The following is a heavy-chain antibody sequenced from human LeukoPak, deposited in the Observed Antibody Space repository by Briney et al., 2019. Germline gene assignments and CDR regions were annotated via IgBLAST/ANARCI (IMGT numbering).Heavy chain of an antibody. V-gene: IGHV5-51*01. CDR3: ARTGIVDTGLGSH. CDR1: GYSFSNYW. CDR2: IYPGDSDT. J-gene: IGHJ4*02. Sequence: KNGESLKISFKGSGYSFSNYWIGWVRQMPGKGLEWMGIIYPGDSDTRYSPSFQGQVTISADKSISTAYLQWSSLKASDTAIYYCARTGIVDTGLGSHWGQGTLVTVSS. D-gene: IGHD5-18*01.